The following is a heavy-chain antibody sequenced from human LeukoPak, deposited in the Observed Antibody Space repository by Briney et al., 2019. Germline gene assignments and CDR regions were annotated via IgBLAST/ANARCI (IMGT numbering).Heavy chain of an antibody. D-gene: IGHD5-24*01. J-gene: IGHJ4*02. CDR1: GYSFTSYW. V-gene: IGHV5-51*01. Sequence: GESLKISCKGSGYSFTSYWIGWVRQVPGKGREWMGIIYPGDSDTRYSPSFQGQVTISADKSISTAYLQWSSLKASDTAMYYCASSIDMAATTLGFDYWGQGTLVTVSS. CDR2: IYPGDSDT. CDR3: ASSIDMAATTLGFDY.